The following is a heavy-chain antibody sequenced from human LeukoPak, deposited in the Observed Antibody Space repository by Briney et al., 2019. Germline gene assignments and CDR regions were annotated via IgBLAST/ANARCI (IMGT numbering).Heavy chain of an antibody. V-gene: IGHV4-34*01. J-gene: IGHJ6*02. D-gene: IGHD2-15*01. Sequence: SETLSLTCAVYGGSFGGYYWSWIRQPPGKGLEWIGEINHSGSTNYNPSLKSRVTISVDTSKNQFSLKLSSVTAADTAVYYCASAYCSGGSCYYFYGMDVWGQGTTVTVSS. CDR2: INHSGST. CDR3: ASAYCSGGSCYYFYGMDV. CDR1: GGSFGGYY.